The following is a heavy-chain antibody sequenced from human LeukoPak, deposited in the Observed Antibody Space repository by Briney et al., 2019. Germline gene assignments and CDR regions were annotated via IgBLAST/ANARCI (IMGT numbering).Heavy chain of an antibody. D-gene: IGHD2-2*01. Sequence: PGRSLRLSCAASGFTFDDYAMHWVRQAPGKGLEWVSGISWNSGSIGYADSVKGRFTISRDNAKNSLYLQMNSLRAEDTAVYYCARSIPAGNRRWGQGTLVTVSS. V-gene: IGHV3-9*01. CDR2: ISWNSGSI. J-gene: IGHJ4*02. CDR3: ARSIPAGNRR. CDR1: GFTFDDYA.